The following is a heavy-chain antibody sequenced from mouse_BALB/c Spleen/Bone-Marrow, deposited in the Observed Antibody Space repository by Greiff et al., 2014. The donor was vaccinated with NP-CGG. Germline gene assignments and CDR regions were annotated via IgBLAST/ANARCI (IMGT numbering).Heavy chain of an antibody. V-gene: IGHV5-17*02. CDR2: VSTGSTII. CDR3: ARSHFYGNYFDY. J-gene: IGHJ2*01. Sequence: DVQLAESGGGLVQPGGSRKLSCAASGFTFSHFEMHWFRQSPEKGLEWVAFVSTGSTIIYYADTVKGRFTISRDNPENTLFLQMTSLRSEDTAIYYCARSHFYGNYFDYWGQGTTLTVSS. CDR1: GFTFSHFE. D-gene: IGHD2-1*01.